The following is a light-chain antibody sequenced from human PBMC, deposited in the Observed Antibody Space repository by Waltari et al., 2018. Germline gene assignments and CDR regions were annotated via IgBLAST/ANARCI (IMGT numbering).Light chain of an antibody. J-gene: IGKJ1*01. CDR3: QQYGSSPWT. Sequence: EIVLTQSPGTLYLSPGDRATLSCRASQSVSSSYLAWYQQKPGQAPRLLIYVASSRATGSPDRFSGSGSGTDFTLTISRLEPEDFAVYYCQQYGSSPWTFGQGTKVEIK. CDR1: QSVSSSY. V-gene: IGKV3-20*01. CDR2: VAS.